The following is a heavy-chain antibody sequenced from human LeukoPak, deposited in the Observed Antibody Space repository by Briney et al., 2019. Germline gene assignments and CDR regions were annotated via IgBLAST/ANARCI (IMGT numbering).Heavy chain of an antibody. J-gene: IGHJ4*02. CDR2: ISGSGGST. CDR3: AKGEASYGYVDY. V-gene: IGHV3-23*01. CDR1: GFTFSSYA. Sequence: GGSLRLSCAASGFTFSSYAMSWVRQAPGKGLEWVSAISGSGGSTYYADSVKGRFTISRDNSKNTLYLQMNSLRAEDTAVHYCAKGEASYGYVDYWGQGTLVTVSS. D-gene: IGHD5-18*01.